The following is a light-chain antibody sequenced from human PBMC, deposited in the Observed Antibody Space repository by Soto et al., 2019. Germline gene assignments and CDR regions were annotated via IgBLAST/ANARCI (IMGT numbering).Light chain of an antibody. CDR1: QSLSSN. Sequence: EIVMTQSPATLSVSPGERATLSCRASQSLSSNLAWYQQKPGQAPTLLIYGASTRATGIPARFSGSGSGTEFTLTISSLQSEDFAVYYCQKYNNWPPITFGQGTRLEIK. CDR2: GAS. V-gene: IGKV3-15*01. CDR3: QKYNNWPPIT. J-gene: IGKJ5*01.